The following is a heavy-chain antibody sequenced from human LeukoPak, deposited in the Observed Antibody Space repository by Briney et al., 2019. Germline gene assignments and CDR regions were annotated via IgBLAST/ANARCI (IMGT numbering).Heavy chain of an antibody. CDR1: GYSANSGYY. V-gene: IGHV4-38-2*02. CDR2: FYQSGTT. J-gene: IGHJ4*02. CDR3: ARSFLYSSGWYPFDY. Sequence: PSETLSLTCTVSGYSANSGYYWGWIRQPPGKGLEWIGSFYQSGTTYYNPSLKSRVTISVDTSKNQFSLRLSSVTAADTAVYYCARSFLYSSGWYPFDYWGQGTLVTVSS. D-gene: IGHD6-19*01.